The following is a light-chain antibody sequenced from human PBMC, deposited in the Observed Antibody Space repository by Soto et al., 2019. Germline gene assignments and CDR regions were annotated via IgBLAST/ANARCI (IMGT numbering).Light chain of an antibody. J-gene: IGKJ4*01. V-gene: IGKV1-39*01. CDR3: QQSYRTLT. CDR2: AAS. Sequence: DIQMTQSPSSLSASVGDRVTITCRASQSISSYLNWYQQKPGKAPKLLIYAASSLQSGVPSRFSGSGSGTDFTLTISSLQPEDFATYYCQQSYRTLTFGGGTKVDI. CDR1: QSISSY.